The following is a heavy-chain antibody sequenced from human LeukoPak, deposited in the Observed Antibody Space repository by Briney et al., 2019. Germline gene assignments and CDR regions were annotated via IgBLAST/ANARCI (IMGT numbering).Heavy chain of an antibody. Sequence: SGTLSLTCGVSGGSITSTNYWTWVRQPPGKGLEWIGEVNLQGSTNYNPSLMGRVAISVDMSENHISLQLTSVTAADTAVHYCAREGGPYRPLDYSGQGTLITVSS. CDR2: VNLQGST. J-gene: IGHJ4*02. CDR3: AREGGPYRPLDY. V-gene: IGHV4-4*02. CDR1: GGSITSTNY.